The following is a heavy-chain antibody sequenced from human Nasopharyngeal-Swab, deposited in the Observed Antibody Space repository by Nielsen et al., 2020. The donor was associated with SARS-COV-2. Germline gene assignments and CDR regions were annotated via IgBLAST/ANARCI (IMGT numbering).Heavy chain of an antibody. D-gene: IGHD3-22*01. V-gene: IGHV4-30-2*04. CDR3: ARERGGPRDDSSGYLYYFDY. J-gene: IGHJ4*02. Sequence: WIRQPPGKDMEWIGSVYHFGNTYYNPSLKSRVTLSVATSKNQFSLKLSSVTAADTAVYYCARERGGPRDDSSGYLYYFDYWGQGTLVTVSS. CDR2: VYHFGNT.